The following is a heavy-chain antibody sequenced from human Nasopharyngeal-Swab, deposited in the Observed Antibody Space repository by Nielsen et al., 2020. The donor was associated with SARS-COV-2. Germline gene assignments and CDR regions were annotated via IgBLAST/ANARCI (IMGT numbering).Heavy chain of an antibody. CDR3: AKDYRIGYDDMFDS. D-gene: IGHD5-12*01. V-gene: IGHV3-23*01. J-gene: IGHJ5*01. Sequence: GESLKISCAASGFTFGSYAMSWVRQAPGKGLEWVSGLIEDGSTTYYADSVKGRFTISRDNSRNTLYLQMNSLTAEDTAVYFCAKDYRIGYDDMFDSWGQGTLVTVSS. CDR2: LIEDGSTT. CDR1: GFTFGSYA.